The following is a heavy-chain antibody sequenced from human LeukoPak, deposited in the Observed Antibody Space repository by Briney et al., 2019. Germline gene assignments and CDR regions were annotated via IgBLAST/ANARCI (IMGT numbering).Heavy chain of an antibody. Sequence: GGSLRLSCSASRFTFSNYGMHWVRQAPGKGLEWVAVIYYDGSNTYYADSVKGRFTISRDNSKNTLYLQMNSLRAEDTAAYYCAKPISQSVVAATLFDYWGQGTLVTVPS. CDR3: AKPISQSVVAATLFDY. CDR2: IYYDGSNT. D-gene: IGHD2-15*01. CDR1: RFTFSNYG. V-gene: IGHV3-30*02. J-gene: IGHJ4*02.